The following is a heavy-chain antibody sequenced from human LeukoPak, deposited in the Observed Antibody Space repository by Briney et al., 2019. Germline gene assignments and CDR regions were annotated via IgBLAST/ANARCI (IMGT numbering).Heavy chain of an antibody. J-gene: IGHJ6*03. CDR1: GFTFSVYS. V-gene: IGHV3-21*01. Sequence: SGGSLRLSCAASGFTFSVYSMNWVRQAPGKGLEWVSSITTSSSDMYYADSVKGRFTISRDNAKNSLFLQMNSLRAEDTAVYYCARDWYTAERWTIYYSYYIDVWGKGTTVTVSS. D-gene: IGHD4-23*01. CDR2: ITTSSSDM. CDR3: ARDWYTAERWTIYYSYYIDV.